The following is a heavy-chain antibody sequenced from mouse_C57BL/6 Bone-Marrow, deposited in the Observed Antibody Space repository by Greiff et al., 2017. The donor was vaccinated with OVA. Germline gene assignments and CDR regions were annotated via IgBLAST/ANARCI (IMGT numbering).Heavy chain of an antibody. V-gene: IGHV1-63*01. D-gene: IGHD2-3*01. CDR1: GYTFTNYW. Sequence: QVHVKQSGAELVRPGTSVKMSCKASGYTFTNYWIGWAKQRPGHGLEWIGDIYPGGGYTNYNEKFKGKATLTADKSSSTAYMQFSSLTSEDSAIYYCARSFDGYYLGFAYWGQGTLVTVSA. CDR3: ARSFDGYYLGFAY. J-gene: IGHJ3*01. CDR2: IYPGGGYT.